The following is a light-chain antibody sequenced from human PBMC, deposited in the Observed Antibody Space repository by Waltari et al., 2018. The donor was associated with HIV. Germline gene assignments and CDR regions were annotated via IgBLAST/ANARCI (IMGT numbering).Light chain of an antibody. CDR3: AAWDGSLNGWV. Sequence: QSVLTQPPSASGTPGQRVTISCSGSSSNIGSNTVTWYQQLPGTAPKLLIYSNNQRPSGVPDRFSGSKSGTSASLAISGLQSEDEADYYCAAWDGSLNGWVVGGGTKLTVL. CDR2: SNN. V-gene: IGLV1-44*01. CDR1: SSNIGSNT. J-gene: IGLJ3*02.